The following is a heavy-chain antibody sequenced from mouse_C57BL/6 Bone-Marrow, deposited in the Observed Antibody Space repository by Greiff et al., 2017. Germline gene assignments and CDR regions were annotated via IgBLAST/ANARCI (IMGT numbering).Heavy chain of an antibody. Sequence: QVTLKESGPELVKPGASVKISCKASGYAFSSSWMNWVKQRPGKGLEWIGRIYPGDGDTNYNGKFKGKATLTADKSSSTAYMQLSSLTSEDSAVYFCARMELTGTRMDYWGQGTSVTVSS. CDR1: GYAFSSSW. CDR2: IYPGDGDT. D-gene: IGHD4-1*01. CDR3: ARMELTGTRMDY. V-gene: IGHV1-82*01. J-gene: IGHJ4*01.